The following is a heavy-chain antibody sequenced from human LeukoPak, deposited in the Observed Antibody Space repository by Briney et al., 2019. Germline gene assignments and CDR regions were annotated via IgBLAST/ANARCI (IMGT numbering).Heavy chain of an antibody. Sequence: PGRSLRLSCAAAGFTFSSYGMHWVRQAQGKGLEWVAFIRYDGSNKYYADSVKGRFTISRDNSKNTLYLQMNSLRAEDTAVYYCAKSGSSGYYPFDYWGQGTLVTVSS. V-gene: IGHV3-30*02. CDR1: GFTFSSYG. CDR3: AKSGSSGYYPFDY. D-gene: IGHD3-22*01. CDR2: IRYDGSNK. J-gene: IGHJ4*02.